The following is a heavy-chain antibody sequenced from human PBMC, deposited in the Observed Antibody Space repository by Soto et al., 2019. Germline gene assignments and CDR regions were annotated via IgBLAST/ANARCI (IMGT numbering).Heavy chain of an antibody. CDR1: GFTFSSYG. J-gene: IGHJ3*02. CDR3: ANEQGSDGAFDI. Sequence: GGSLRLSCAASGFTFSSYGMHWVRQAPGKGLEWVAVISYDGSNKYYADSVKGRFTISRDNSKNTLYLQMNSLRAEDTAVYYCANEQGSDGAFDIWGQGTMVTVSS. D-gene: IGHD6-25*01. CDR2: ISYDGSNK. V-gene: IGHV3-30*18.